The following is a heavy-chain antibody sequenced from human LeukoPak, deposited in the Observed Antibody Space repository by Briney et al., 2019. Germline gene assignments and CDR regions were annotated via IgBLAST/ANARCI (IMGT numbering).Heavy chain of an antibody. CDR2: IIPIFGTA. CDR3: ASSVSGWGYFDY. Sequence: ASVKVSCEASGGTFSSYAISWVRQAPGQGLEWMGRIIPIFGTANYAQKFQGRVTITTDESTSTAYMELSSLRSEDTAVYYCASSVSGWGYFDYWGQGTLVTVSS. V-gene: IGHV1-69*05. D-gene: IGHD6-19*01. CDR1: GGTFSSYA. J-gene: IGHJ4*02.